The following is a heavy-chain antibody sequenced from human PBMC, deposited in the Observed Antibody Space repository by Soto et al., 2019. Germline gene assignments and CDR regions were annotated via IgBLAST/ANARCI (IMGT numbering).Heavy chain of an antibody. CDR1: GYTFTSYD. CDR2: MNPNSGNT. CDR3: ARGLGERGDSYGGRYYYYYMDG. Sequence: ASVKVSCKASGYTFTSYDINWVRQATGQGLEWMGWMNPNSGNTGYAQKFQGRVTMTRNTSISTAYMELSSLRSEDTAVYYCARGLGERGDSYGGRYYYYYMDGWAKGTTVTVSS. V-gene: IGHV1-8*01. J-gene: IGHJ6*03. D-gene: IGHD5-18*01.